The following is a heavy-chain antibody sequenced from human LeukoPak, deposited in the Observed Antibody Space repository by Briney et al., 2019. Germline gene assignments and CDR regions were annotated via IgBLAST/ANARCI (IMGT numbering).Heavy chain of an antibody. J-gene: IGHJ4*02. CDR2: ISAYNGNT. D-gene: IGHD2-2*01. Sequence: ASVKVSCKASGYTFTSYGISWVRQAPGQGLEWMGWISAYNGNTNYAQKLQGRVTMTTDTSTSTAYMELRSLRSDDTAVYYRARDRGYCSSTSCEYFDYWGQGTLVTVSS. CDR1: GYTFTSYG. V-gene: IGHV1-18*01. CDR3: ARDRGYCSSTSCEYFDY.